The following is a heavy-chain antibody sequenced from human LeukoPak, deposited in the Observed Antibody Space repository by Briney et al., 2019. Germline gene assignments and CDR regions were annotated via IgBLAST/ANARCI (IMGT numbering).Heavy chain of an antibody. CDR3: ARWDASSGFGH. D-gene: IGHD6-19*01. CDR2: MNTNSGNT. V-gene: IGHV1-8*01. J-gene: IGHJ1*01. Sequence: ASVKVSCKASGYTFTSYDIYWVRQATGQGREWMGWMNTNSGNTGYAQKFQGRVTMTRNTSISTAYTELSSLRSEDTAVYYCARWDASSGFGHWGKGTLVTVSS. CDR1: GYTFTSYD.